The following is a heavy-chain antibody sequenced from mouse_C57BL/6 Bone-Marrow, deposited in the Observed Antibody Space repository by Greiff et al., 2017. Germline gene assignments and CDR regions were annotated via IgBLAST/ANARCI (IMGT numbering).Heavy chain of an antibody. Sequence: QVQLQQPGAELVLPGASVKLSCKASGYTFTSYWMHWVKQRPGQGLEWIGEINTSDSCTNYPQNFKGKSTLTVDKSSSTAYMKLSSLTSEDSAVYYCARQDDSGYVAYWGQGTLVTVSA. V-gene: IGHV1-69*01. D-gene: IGHD3-2*02. CDR3: ARQDDSGYVAY. J-gene: IGHJ3*01. CDR2: INTSDSCT. CDR1: GYTFTSYW.